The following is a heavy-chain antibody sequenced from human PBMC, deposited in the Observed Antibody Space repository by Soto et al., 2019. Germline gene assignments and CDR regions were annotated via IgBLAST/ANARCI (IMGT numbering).Heavy chain of an antibody. CDR3: AREQAMRDAFDI. CDR2: IYYSGST. CDR1: GGSISSYY. Sequence: QVQLQESGPGLVKPSETLSLTCTVSGGSISSYYWSWIRQPPGKGLEWIGYIYYSGSTNYNPSLKSRVTIPVDTSKNQFSLKLSSVTAADTAVYYCAREQAMRDAFDIWGQGTMVTVSS. J-gene: IGHJ3*02. D-gene: IGHD2-2*01. V-gene: IGHV4-59*01.